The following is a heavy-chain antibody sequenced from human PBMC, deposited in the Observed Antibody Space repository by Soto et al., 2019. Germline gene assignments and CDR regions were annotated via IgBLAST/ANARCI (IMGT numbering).Heavy chain of an antibody. D-gene: IGHD4-4*01. Sequence: PSETLSLTCIVSSGSISSRSYFWGWIRQPPGKGLEWIGNMCYSGNTYYNPSLKSRVTMSVDTSKNQFSLKLSSVTAADTAVYFCAGLNNYEINWFDPWGQGTLVTVSS. CDR3: AGLNNYEINWFDP. J-gene: IGHJ5*02. CDR1: SGSISSRSYF. V-gene: IGHV4-39*01. CDR2: MCYSGNT.